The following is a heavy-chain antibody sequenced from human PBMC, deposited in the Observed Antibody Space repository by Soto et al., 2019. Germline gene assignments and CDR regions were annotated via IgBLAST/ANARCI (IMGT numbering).Heavy chain of an antibody. Sequence: QVQLQESGPGLVRPSETLSLTCTVSGASITTYSWNWIRQSPGKGLEGSGHVFYSVSSDSDPSLKSPVTVSVDTSKNQVSLRLRSVTAADTAVYYSARRGPQYYDFLTRPQVVGAFHIWGQGTPVTVSS. CDR1: GASITTYS. CDR3: ARRGPQYYDFLTRPQVVGAFHI. D-gene: IGHD3-9*01. J-gene: IGHJ3*02. CDR2: VFYSVSS. V-gene: IGHV4-59*01.